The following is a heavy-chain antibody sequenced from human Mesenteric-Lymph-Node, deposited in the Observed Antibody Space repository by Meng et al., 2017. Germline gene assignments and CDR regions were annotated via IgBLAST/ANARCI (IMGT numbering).Heavy chain of an antibody. CDR1: DDSISSDIW. CDR2: IYHSGST. J-gene: IGHJ4*02. D-gene: IGHD2-2*01. Sequence: GQLAGSGPGLVQPSVTLFLTCPVSDDSISSDIWWSWVRQPPGKGLEWIGEIYHSGSTNYNPSLKSRVTISVDKSKNQFSLKLSSVTAADAAVYYCASGRKYCSSTSCYGQFDYWGQGTLVTVSS. CDR3: ASGRKYCSSTSCYGQFDY. V-gene: IGHV4-4*02.